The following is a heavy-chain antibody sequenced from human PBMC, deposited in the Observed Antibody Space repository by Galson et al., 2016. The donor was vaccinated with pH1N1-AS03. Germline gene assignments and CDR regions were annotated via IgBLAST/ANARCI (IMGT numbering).Heavy chain of an antibody. D-gene: IGHD5/OR15-5a*01. Sequence: QSGAEVTKPGESLKISCKGSGYSFTNYWIGWVRQMPGKGLEWMGIIYPGDSYTRYSPSFQGQVTISSDKSITTAYLQWSNLKASDTAMYDCARHRLSVTHSFSTRGIDVWGKGTLVTVSS. CDR3: ARHRLSVTHSFSTRGIDV. V-gene: IGHV5-51*01. CDR1: GYSFTNYW. CDR2: IYPGDSYT. J-gene: IGHJ3*01.